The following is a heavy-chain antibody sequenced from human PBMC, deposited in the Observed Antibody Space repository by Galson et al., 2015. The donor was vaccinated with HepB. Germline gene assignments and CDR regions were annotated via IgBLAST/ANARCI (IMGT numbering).Heavy chain of an antibody. J-gene: IGHJ4*02. CDR2: AYYSGST. V-gene: IGHV4-39*01. D-gene: IGHD3-10*01. CDR3: ARHNLPVSASQFDY. CDR1: GDSVRNDNYC. Sequence: ETLSLTCSVSGDSVRNDNYCWGWIRQSPRRGLEWIGSAYYSGSTYYNPSLKSRVTISVDTSKNQYSLRLKSVTAAETAVYYCARHNLPVSASQFDYWGQGTLVTVSS.